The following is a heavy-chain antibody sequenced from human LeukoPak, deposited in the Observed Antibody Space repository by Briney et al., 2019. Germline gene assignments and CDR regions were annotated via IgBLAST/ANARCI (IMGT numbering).Heavy chain of an antibody. CDR1: GFTFSSYA. Sequence: PGGSLRLSCAASGFTFSSYAMNWVRQAPGKGLEWVAVISHDGTNKYYADSVKGRFTISRDNSRTTLYLQMNSLRAEDTAVYHCAKDLPAAYFDYWGQGTLVTVSS. CDR3: AKDLPAAYFDY. J-gene: IGHJ4*02. V-gene: IGHV3-30-3*02. CDR2: ISHDGTNK. D-gene: IGHD2-2*01.